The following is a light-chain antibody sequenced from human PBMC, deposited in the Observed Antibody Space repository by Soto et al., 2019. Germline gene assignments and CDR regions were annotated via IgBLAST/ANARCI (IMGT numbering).Light chain of an antibody. CDR1: QSVSNNY. V-gene: IGKV3-20*01. Sequence: EIVLTQSPGTLSLSPGERATLSCRASQSVSNNYLAWYQQKPGQAPRLLIYGASNRATGIPDRFSGSGSGTDFTLTISRLEPEDFAVYYCQQYGTSSWTFGQGTKVDIK. CDR3: QQYGTSSWT. J-gene: IGKJ1*01. CDR2: GAS.